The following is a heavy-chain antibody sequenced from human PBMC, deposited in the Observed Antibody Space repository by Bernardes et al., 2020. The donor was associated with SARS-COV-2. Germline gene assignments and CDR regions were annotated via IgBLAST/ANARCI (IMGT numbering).Heavy chain of an antibody. D-gene: IGHD5-18*01. Sequence: SQTLSLTFAISGDSVSSSSSSWHWIRQSPSRGLEWLGGTYYRSKWYTDYAVSVRSRITINPDTSKNQFSLHLNSVTPEDTAVYYCATVVAYSYGLGWFDPWGQGTLVIVSS. CDR3: ATVVAYSYGLGWFDP. J-gene: IGHJ5*02. CDR2: TYYRSKWYT. CDR1: GDSVSSSSSS. V-gene: IGHV6-1*01.